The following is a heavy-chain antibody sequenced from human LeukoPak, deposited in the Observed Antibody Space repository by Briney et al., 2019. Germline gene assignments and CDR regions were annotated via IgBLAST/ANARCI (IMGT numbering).Heavy chain of an antibody. Sequence: GGSLRLSCAASGFTFSSYWMHWVRQAPGKGLEWVAVISYDGSNKYYADSVKGRFTISRDNSKNTLYLQMNSLRAEDTAVYYCARDLGYYFDYWGQGTLVTVSS. CDR2: ISYDGSNK. CDR1: GFTFSSYW. V-gene: IGHV3-30*03. CDR3: ARDLGYYFDY. J-gene: IGHJ4*02. D-gene: IGHD7-27*01.